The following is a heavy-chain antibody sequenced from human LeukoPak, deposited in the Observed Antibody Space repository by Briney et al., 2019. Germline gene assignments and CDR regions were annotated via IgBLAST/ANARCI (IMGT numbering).Heavy chain of an antibody. V-gene: IGHV5-51*01. J-gene: IGHJ2*01. CDR3: ARAKFCSGGGRPTWSFDL. D-gene: IGHD2-15*01. CDR1: GYSFTAHW. CDR2: IYPADSDT. Sequence: PGESLKISCKASGYSFTAHWIAWVRQRPGKGLEWMGIIYPADSDTRYSPSFQGQVTISADKSITTAYLQWNSLTASDTAIYFCARAKFCSGGGRPTWSFDLWGRGSLVTVSS.